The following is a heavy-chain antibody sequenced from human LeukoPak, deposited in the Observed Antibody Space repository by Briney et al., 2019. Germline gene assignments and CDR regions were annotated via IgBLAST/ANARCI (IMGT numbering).Heavy chain of an antibody. Sequence: SETLSPTCSVSGGSISSYYWSWIRQPPGKGLEWIGYIYYTGSTNYNPSLKSRITISVDTSKNQFSLKLNSVTAADTAVYYCARELCSTTTCYFDYWGQGTLVTVSS. V-gene: IGHV4-59*01. CDR2: IYYTGST. CDR3: ARELCSTTTCYFDY. J-gene: IGHJ4*02. D-gene: IGHD2-2*01. CDR1: GGSISSYY.